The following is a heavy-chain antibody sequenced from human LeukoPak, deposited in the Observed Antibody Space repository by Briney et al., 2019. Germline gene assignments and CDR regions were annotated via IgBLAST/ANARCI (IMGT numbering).Heavy chain of an antibody. CDR3: AKEENSGYDCLDY. Sequence: PGRSLRLSCAASGFTFSSYGMHWVRQAPGKGLEWVAVISYDGGNKYYADSVKGRFTISRDNSKNTLYLQMNSLRAEDTAVYYCAKEENSGYDCLDYWGQGTLVTVSS. CDR1: GFTFSSYG. J-gene: IGHJ4*02. D-gene: IGHD5-12*01. CDR2: ISYDGGNK. V-gene: IGHV3-30*18.